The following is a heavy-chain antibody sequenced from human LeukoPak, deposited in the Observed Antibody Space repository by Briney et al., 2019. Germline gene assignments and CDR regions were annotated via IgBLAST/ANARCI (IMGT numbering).Heavy chain of an antibody. Sequence: GRSLRLSCAASGFTFSSYGMHWVRQAPGKGLEWVAVISYDGSNKYYADSVKGRFTISRDNSKNTLYLQMNSLRAEDTAVYYCAKDRDEGIAVAGTDYWGQGTLVTVSS. CDR1: GFTFSSYG. V-gene: IGHV3-30*18. CDR3: AKDRDEGIAVAGTDY. D-gene: IGHD6-19*01. CDR2: ISYDGSNK. J-gene: IGHJ4*02.